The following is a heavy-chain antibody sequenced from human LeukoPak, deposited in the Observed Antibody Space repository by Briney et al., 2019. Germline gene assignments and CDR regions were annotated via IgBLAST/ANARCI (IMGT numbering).Heavy chain of an antibody. CDR3: ARGWLAETTVVTPYNY. D-gene: IGHD4-23*01. CDR1: GYTLTELS. CDR2: ITPMFGTP. Sequence: ASVKVSCKVSGYTLTELSMHWVRQAPGQGLEWMGGITPMFGTPNYAQKFQGRVTITADESTSTVYMELSSLRSEDTAVYYCARGWLAETTVVTPYNYWGQGTLVAVSS. V-gene: IGHV1-69*13. J-gene: IGHJ4*02.